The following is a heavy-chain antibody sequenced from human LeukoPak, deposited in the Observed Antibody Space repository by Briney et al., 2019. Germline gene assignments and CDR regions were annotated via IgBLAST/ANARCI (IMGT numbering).Heavy chain of an antibody. J-gene: IGHJ4*02. CDR3: ARRGAAGTYYFDY. Sequence: GGSLRLSCAASGFTFSSYAMSWVRQVPGKGLEWVSAISGSGGGTYYADSVKGRFTISRDNSKNTLYLQTTSLRAEDTALYYCARRGAAGTYYFDYWGQGTLVTVSS. CDR2: ISGSGGGT. D-gene: IGHD6-13*01. CDR1: GFTFSSYA. V-gene: IGHV3-23*01.